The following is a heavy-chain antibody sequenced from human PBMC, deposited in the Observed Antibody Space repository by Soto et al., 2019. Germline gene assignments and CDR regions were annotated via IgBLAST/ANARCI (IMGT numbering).Heavy chain of an antibody. Sequence: QVQLVQSGAEVKKPGASVRVSCKASGYTFTGYQIHWVRQSPEQGLEWMGWINPNNGDTNYAQKLRGRVTLNGDTSFDTAYMDPSRLRSDDTAVYYCARPLLTADTFGYWGQGTLVMVSS. CDR1: GYTFTGYQ. D-gene: IGHD7-27*01. CDR3: ARPLLTADTFGY. J-gene: IGHJ4*02. V-gene: IGHV1-2*02. CDR2: INPNNGDT.